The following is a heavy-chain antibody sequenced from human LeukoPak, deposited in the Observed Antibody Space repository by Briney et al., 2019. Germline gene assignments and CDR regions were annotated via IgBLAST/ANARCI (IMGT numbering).Heavy chain of an antibody. CDR1: GGTFSSYA. D-gene: IGHD3-22*01. Sequence: SVKVSCKASGGTFSSYAISWVRQAPGQGLEWMGRIIPIFGIANYAQKFQGRVTITADKSTSTAYVELSSLRSEDTAVYYCASAPSGYDSSGYYPEFDYWGQGTLVTVSS. CDR2: IIPIFGIA. CDR3: ASAPSGYDSSGYYPEFDY. V-gene: IGHV1-69*04. J-gene: IGHJ4*02.